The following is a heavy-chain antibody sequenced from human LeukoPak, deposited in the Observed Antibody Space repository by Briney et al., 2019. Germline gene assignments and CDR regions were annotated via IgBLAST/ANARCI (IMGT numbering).Heavy chain of an antibody. CDR1: GFTFNNYA. CDR3: AKLNSGSYLFYFDY. D-gene: IGHD1-26*01. V-gene: IGHV3-23*01. J-gene: IGHJ4*02. CDR2: ISGTGGST. Sequence: PGGSLRLSCAASGFTFNNYAISWVRQAPGKGLEWVSAISGTGGSTFYADSVKGRFTISRDNSRNTLYLLINSLRAEDTAVYYCAKLNSGSYLFYFDYWGQGTLVTVSS.